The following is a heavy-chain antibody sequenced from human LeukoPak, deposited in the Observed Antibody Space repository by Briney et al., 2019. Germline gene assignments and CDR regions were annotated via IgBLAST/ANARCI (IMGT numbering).Heavy chain of an antibody. J-gene: IGHJ6*03. CDR3: ARGPTYDLWSGDSYSYYYMDV. Sequence: GASVKVSCKASGYTFTNYDINWVRQATGQGLEWMGWMNHNSGNTGSAQKFQGRVMMTRDISISTAYMELSSLRSEDTAVYYCARGPTYDLWSGDSYSYYYMDVWGKGTTVAVSS. D-gene: IGHD3-3*01. V-gene: IGHV1-8*01. CDR1: GYTFTNYD. CDR2: MNHNSGNT.